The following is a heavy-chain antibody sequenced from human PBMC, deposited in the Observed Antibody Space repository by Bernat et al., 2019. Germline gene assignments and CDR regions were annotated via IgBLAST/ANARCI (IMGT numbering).Heavy chain of an antibody. J-gene: IGHJ4*02. CDR1: GFTFSSYG. D-gene: IGHD6-6*01. V-gene: IGHV3-30*18. Sequence: QVQLVESGGGVVQPGRSLRLSCAASGFTFSSYGMHWVRQAPGKGLEWVAVISYDGSNKYYADSVKGRFTISRDKSKNTLYLQMNSLRAEDTAVYYCAKERYSSSSQQDSDWGQGTLVTVSS. CDR3: AKERYSSSSQQDSD. CDR2: ISYDGSNK.